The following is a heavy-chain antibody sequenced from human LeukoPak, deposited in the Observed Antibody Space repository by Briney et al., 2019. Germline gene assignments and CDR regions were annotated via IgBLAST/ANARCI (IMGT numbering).Heavy chain of an antibody. Sequence: ASVKVSCKVSGYTLTELSMHWVRQAPGKGLEWMGGFDPEDGVTIYAQKFQGRVTMTEDTSTDTAYMELSSLRSEDTAVYYCATDGGNSGSYYVSNYWGQGTLVTVSS. V-gene: IGHV1-24*01. CDR3: ATDGGNSGSYYVSNY. D-gene: IGHD1-26*01. CDR2: FDPEDGVT. J-gene: IGHJ4*02. CDR1: GYTLTELS.